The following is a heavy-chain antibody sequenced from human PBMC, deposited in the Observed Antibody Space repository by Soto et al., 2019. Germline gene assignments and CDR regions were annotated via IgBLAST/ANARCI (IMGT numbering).Heavy chain of an antibody. CDR2: ISGSGGST. Sequence: GESLKISCAASGFTFSSYAMSWVRQAPGKGLEWVSAISGSGGSTYYADSVKGRFTISRDNSKNTLYLQMNSLRAEDTAVYYCAKPASSSWPSYYFDYWGQGTLVTVSS. D-gene: IGHD6-13*01. J-gene: IGHJ4*02. V-gene: IGHV3-23*01. CDR1: GFTFSSYA. CDR3: AKPASSSWPSYYFDY.